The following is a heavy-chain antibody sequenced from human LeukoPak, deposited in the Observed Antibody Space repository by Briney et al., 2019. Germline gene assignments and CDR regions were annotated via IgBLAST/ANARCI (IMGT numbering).Heavy chain of an antibody. Sequence: GGSLRLSCAASGFTFSSYWMHWVRQAPGKGLVWVSCINSDGSSTSYADSVKGRFTISRDNAKNTLCLQMNSLRAEDTAVYYCARGAKNVRFLEWLSAEYFDYWGQGTLVTVSS. CDR3: ARGAKNVRFLEWLSAEYFDY. D-gene: IGHD3-3*01. CDR2: INSDGSST. CDR1: GFTFSSYW. V-gene: IGHV3-74*01. J-gene: IGHJ4*02.